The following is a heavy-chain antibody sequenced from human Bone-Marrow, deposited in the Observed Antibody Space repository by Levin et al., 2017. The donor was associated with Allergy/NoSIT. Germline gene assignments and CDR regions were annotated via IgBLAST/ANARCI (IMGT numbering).Heavy chain of an antibody. CDR1: GFTFSSYA. CDR2: ISGSGGST. CDR3: AKERGIVVVTGILGY. V-gene: IGHV3-23*01. D-gene: IGHD2-21*02. Sequence: GGSLRLSCAASGFTFSSYAMSWVRQAPGKGLEWVSAISGSGGSTYYADSVKGRFTTSRDNSKNTLYLQMNSLRAEDTAVYYCAKERGIVVVTGILGYWGQGTLVTVSS. J-gene: IGHJ4*02.